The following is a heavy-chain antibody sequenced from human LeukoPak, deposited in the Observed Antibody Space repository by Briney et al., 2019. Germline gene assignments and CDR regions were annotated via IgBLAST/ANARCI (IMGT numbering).Heavy chain of an antibody. Sequence: ASVKVSCKASGYTFTSYYMHWVRQAPGQGLEWMGIINPNGGSTSYAQKFQGRVTITRNTSISTAYMELSSLRSEDTAVYYCARGRRLINPWGQGTLVTVSS. D-gene: IGHD4-17*01. CDR1: GYTFTSYY. V-gene: IGHV1-46*01. CDR2: INPNGGST. CDR3: ARGRRLINP. J-gene: IGHJ5*02.